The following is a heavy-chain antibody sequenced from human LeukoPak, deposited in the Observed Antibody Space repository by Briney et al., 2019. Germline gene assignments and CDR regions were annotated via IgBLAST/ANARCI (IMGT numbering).Heavy chain of an antibody. J-gene: IGHJ5*02. CDR2: IYYSGGT. Sequence: SETLSLTCTVSGGSISSYYWSWIRQPPGKGLEWIGYIYYSGGTNYNPSLKSRVTISVDTSKNQFSLKLSSVTAADTAVYYCGRGYSGSYFDPWGQGTLVTVSS. CDR1: GGSISSYY. V-gene: IGHV4-59*01. CDR3: GRGYSGSYFDP. D-gene: IGHD1-26*01.